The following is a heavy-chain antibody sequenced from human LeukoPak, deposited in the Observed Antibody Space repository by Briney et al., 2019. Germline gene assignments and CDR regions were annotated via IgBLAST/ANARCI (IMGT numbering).Heavy chain of an antibody. V-gene: IGHV3-15*01. CDR3: IPGGHWFAH. CDR1: GLDFRNAW. CDR2: IRSEADGGTT. J-gene: IGHJ5*02. Sequence: GGSLTLSCAVSGLDFRNAWMSWVRQAPGKGLEWVGRIRSEADGGTTDYAAPARGRCTISRDDSRNTFYVRMHSLRPEDTALYYCIPGGHWFAHWGQGTLVTVSS.